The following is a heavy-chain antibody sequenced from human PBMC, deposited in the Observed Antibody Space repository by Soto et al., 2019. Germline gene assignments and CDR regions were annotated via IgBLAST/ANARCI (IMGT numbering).Heavy chain of an antibody. D-gene: IGHD1-26*01. V-gene: IGHV3-23*01. J-gene: IGHJ6*02. CDR1: GFTFSSYA. Sequence: GALRVSCAASGFTFSSYAMSWGRQAPGKGLEWVSAISGSGGSTYYADSVKGRFTTSRDNSKNTLYLQMNSLRAGDTAVYYCAKGIGGYIDYYYGMDVWGQGTTVTVSS. CDR2: ISGSGGST. CDR3: AKGIGGYIDYYYGMDV.